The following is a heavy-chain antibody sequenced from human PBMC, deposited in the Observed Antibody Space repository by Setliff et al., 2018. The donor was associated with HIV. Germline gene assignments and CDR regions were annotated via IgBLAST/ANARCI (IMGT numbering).Heavy chain of an antibody. CDR3: ARDHKYYYDSSGLDY. D-gene: IGHD3-22*01. J-gene: IGHJ4*02. CDR1: NGSISSGTFY. Sequence: SETLSLTCTVSNGSISSGTFYWNWIRQPAGKGLEWIGRINTSGSTNYNPSLKSRVTISVDKSQNQFSLKLSSVTAADTAVYYCARDHKYYYDSSGLDYWGQGTLVTVSS. V-gene: IGHV4-61*02. CDR2: INTSGST.